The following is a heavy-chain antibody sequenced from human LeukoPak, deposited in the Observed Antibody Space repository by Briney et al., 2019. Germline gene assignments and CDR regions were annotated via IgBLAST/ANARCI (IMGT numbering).Heavy chain of an antibody. Sequence: PSETLSLTCAVYGGSFSGYYWSWIRQPPGKGLEWIGYIYYSGSTNYNPSLKSRVTISVDTSKNQFSLKLSSVTAADTAVYYCARGLYSSGWYSWFDPWGQGTLVTVSS. CDR2: IYYSGST. J-gene: IGHJ5*02. CDR3: ARGLYSSGWYSWFDP. V-gene: IGHV4-59*01. D-gene: IGHD6-19*01. CDR1: GGSFSGYY.